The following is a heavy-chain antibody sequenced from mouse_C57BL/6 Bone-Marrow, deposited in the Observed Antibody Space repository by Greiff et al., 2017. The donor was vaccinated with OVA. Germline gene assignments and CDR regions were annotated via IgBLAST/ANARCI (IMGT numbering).Heavy chain of an antibody. D-gene: IGHD2-2*01. CDR2: IDPENGDT. CDR3: TTCGYDRFYFDY. J-gene: IGHJ2*01. Sequence: VQLQQSGAELVRPGASVKLSCTASGFNIKDDYMHWVKQRPEQGLEWIGWIDPENGDTEYASKFQGKATITADTSSNTAYLQLSSLTSEDSAVYYCTTCGYDRFYFDYWGQGTTLTVSS. CDR1: GFNIKDDY. V-gene: IGHV14-4*01.